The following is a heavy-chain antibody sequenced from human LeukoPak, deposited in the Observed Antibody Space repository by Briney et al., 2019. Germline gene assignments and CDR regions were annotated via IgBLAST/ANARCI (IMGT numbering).Heavy chain of an antibody. D-gene: IGHD3-10*01. CDR3: ARDGDMVSFDY. V-gene: IGHV3-7*03. CDR2: IKQDGSEK. Sequence: GGSLRLSCAAFGFTFSSYWMSWVRQAPGKGLEWVSNIKQDGSEKYYVDSVKGRFTISRDNAKNSLYLQMDSLRAEDTAVYYCARDGDMVSFDYWGQGTLVTVSS. CDR1: GFTFSSYW. J-gene: IGHJ4*02.